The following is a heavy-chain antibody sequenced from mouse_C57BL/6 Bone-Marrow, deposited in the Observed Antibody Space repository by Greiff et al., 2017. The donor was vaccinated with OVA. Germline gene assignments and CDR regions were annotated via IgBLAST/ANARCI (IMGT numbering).Heavy chain of an antibody. CDR2: IDPETGGT. V-gene: IGHV1-15*01. CDR3: TRVYYGSSYVAWFAY. CDR1: GYTFTDYE. J-gene: IGHJ3*01. Sequence: VQLQQSGAELVRPGASVTLSCKASGYTFTDYEMHRVKQTPVHGLEWIGAIDPETGGTAYNQKFKGKAILTADKSSSTAYMELRSLTSEDSAVYYCTRVYYGSSYVAWFAYWGQGTLVTVSA. D-gene: IGHD1-1*01.